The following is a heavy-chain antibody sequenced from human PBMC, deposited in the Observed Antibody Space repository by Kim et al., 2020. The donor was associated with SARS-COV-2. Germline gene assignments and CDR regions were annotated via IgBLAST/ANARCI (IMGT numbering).Heavy chain of an antibody. CDR2: IRSKAYGGTT. CDR1: GFTFGDYA. V-gene: IGHV3-49*03. CDR3: TRDVSMVRVVSYYYYGMDV. D-gene: IGHD3-10*01. J-gene: IGHJ6*02. Sequence: GGSLRLSCTASGFTFGDYAMSWFRQAPGKGLEWVGFIRSKAYGGTTEYAASVKGRFTISRDDSKSIAYLQMNSLKTEDTAVYYCTRDVSMVRVVSYYYYGMDVWGQGTTVTVSS.